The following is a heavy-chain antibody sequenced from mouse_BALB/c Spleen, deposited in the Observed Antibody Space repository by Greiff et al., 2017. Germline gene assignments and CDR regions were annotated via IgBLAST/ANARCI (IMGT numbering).Heavy chain of an antibody. Sequence: EVMLVESGGGLVKPGGSLKLSCAASGFAFSSYDMSWVRQTPEKRLEWVAYISSGGGSTYYPDTVKGRFTISRDNAKNTLYLQMSSLKSEDTAMYYCARHEDRYYAMDYWGQGTSVTVSS. V-gene: IGHV5-12-1*01. J-gene: IGHJ4*01. CDR3: ARHEDRYYAMDY. CDR2: ISSGGGST. D-gene: IGHD2-14*01. CDR1: GFAFSSYD.